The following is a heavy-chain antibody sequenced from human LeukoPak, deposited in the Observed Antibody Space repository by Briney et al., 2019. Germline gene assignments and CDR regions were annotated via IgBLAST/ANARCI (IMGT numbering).Heavy chain of an antibody. J-gene: IGHJ4*02. Sequence: GGSLRLSCVASGFMFSSHGMHWVRQAPGEGLEWVAFIRYDGSDKFYADSVKGRFTISRDNSKNTLYLQMNSLRAEDTAVYYCARSYCSGGSCSLPVYWGQGTLVTVSS. CDR2: IRYDGSDK. V-gene: IGHV3-30*02. CDR1: GFMFSSHG. D-gene: IGHD2-15*01. CDR3: ARSYCSGGSCSLPVY.